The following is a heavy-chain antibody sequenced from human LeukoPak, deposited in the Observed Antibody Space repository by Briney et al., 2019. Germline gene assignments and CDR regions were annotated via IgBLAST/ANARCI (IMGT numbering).Heavy chain of an antibody. Sequence: SETLSLTCAVYGGSFSGYYWSWIRQPPGKGLEWIGEINHSGSTNYNPSLKSRVTISVDTSKNQFSLKLSSVTAADTAVYYCARRAGNFYYGSGRYYYYYYMDVWGKGTTVTVSS. CDR3: ARRAGNFYYGSGRYYYYYYMDV. CDR2: INHSGST. CDR1: GGSFSGYY. D-gene: IGHD3-10*01. V-gene: IGHV4-34*01. J-gene: IGHJ6*03.